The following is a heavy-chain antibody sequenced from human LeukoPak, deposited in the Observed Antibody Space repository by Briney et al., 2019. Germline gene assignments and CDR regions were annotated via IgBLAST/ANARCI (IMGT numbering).Heavy chain of an antibody. CDR1: GGSISSGGYS. V-gene: IGHV4-31*03. Sequence: SETLSLTCTVSGGSISSGGYSWSWIRQHPGKGLEWIGYIYYSGSTYYNPSLKSRVTISVDTSKNQFSLKLSSVTAADTAVYYCARFDSSGGGFDYWGQGTLVTVSS. CDR2: IYYSGST. J-gene: IGHJ4*02. D-gene: IGHD3-22*01. CDR3: ARFDSSGGGFDY.